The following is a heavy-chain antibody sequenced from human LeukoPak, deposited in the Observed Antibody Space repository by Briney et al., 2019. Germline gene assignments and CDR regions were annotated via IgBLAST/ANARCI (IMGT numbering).Heavy chain of an antibody. J-gene: IGHJ4*02. V-gene: IGHV1-2*02. CDR1: GYTFTVNS. CDR2: INPNSGDT. D-gene: IGHD3-22*01. CDR3: ARDKYDSSGYYYSYYFDY. Sequence: GASVKVSCKASGYTFTVNSMHWVRQAPGQGLEWVGCINPNSGDTIYAQKFHDRVTMTRDTSITTAYMELSRLRSDDTAVYYCARDKYDSSGYYYSYYFDYWGQGTLVTVSS.